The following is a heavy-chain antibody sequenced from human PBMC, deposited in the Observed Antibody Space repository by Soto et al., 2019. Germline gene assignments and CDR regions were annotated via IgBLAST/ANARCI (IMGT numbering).Heavy chain of an antibody. Sequence: GGSLRLSCAASGFTFSSYGMHWVRQAPGKGLEWVAVISYDGSNKYYADSVKGRFTVSRDNSKNTLYLQMNSLRAEDTAVYYCAKDRYFDWLLPSTLDYWGQGTLVTVSS. CDR3: AKDRYFDWLLPSTLDY. CDR1: GFTFSSYG. D-gene: IGHD3-9*01. J-gene: IGHJ4*02. CDR2: ISYDGSNK. V-gene: IGHV3-30*18.